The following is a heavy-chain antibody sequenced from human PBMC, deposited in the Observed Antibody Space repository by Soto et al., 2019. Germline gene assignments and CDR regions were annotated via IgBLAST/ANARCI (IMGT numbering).Heavy chain of an antibody. CDR3: ATPVLRFLEWLLYTPQYFDY. CDR1: GFTFSSYA. J-gene: IGHJ4*02. D-gene: IGHD3-3*01. CDR2: ISYDGSNK. V-gene: IGHV3-30-3*01. Sequence: QVQLVESGGGVVQPGRSLRLSCAASGFTFSSYAMHWVRQAPGKGLEWVAVISYDGSNKYYADSVMGRFTISRDNSKNTLYLQMNSLRAEDTAVYYCATPVLRFLEWLLYTPQYFDYWGQGTLVTVSS.